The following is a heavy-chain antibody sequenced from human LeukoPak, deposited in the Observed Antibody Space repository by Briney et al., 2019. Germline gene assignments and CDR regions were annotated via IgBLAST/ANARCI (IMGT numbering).Heavy chain of an antibody. V-gene: IGHV4-59*01. CDR2: IYYSGST. J-gene: IGHJ4*02. Sequence: SETLSLTCAVYGGSFSGYYWSWIRQPPGKGLEWIGYIYYSGSTNYNPSLKSRVTISVDTSKNQFSLKLSSVTAADTAVYYCARGARPAYYYGSGSYYYYFDYWGQGTLVTVSS. CDR1: GGSFSGYY. CDR3: ARGARPAYYYGSGSYYYYFDY. D-gene: IGHD3-10*01.